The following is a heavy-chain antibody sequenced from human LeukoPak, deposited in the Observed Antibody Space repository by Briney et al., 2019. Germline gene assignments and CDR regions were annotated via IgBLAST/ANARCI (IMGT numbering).Heavy chain of an antibody. D-gene: IGHD5-12*01. J-gene: IGHJ4*02. Sequence: ASVKVSCKASGYTFTSYGISWVRQAPGQGLEWMGWISAYNGNTNYAQKLQGRVTMTTDTSTSTAYMELRSLRSDDTAVYYCARDGPVDRDIVATIRFDYGGQGTLVTVSS. CDR1: GYTFTSYG. V-gene: IGHV1-18*01. CDR3: ARDGPVDRDIVATIRFDY. CDR2: ISAYNGNT.